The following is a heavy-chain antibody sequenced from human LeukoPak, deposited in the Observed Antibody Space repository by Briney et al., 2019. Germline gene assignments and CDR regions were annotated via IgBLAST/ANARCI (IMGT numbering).Heavy chain of an antibody. V-gene: IGHV7-4-1*01. D-gene: IGHD3-16*01. CDR1: GYTFTSYA. J-gene: IGHJ6*03. CDR2: INTNTGNP. Sequence: ASVKVSCKASGYTFTSYAMNWVRQAPGQGLEWMGWINTNTGNPTYAQGFTGRFVFSLDTSVSTAYLQIGSLKAEDTAVYYCARDQRAFDYVWGSHYYYMDVWGKGTTVTVSS. CDR3: ARDQRAFDYVWGSHYYYMDV.